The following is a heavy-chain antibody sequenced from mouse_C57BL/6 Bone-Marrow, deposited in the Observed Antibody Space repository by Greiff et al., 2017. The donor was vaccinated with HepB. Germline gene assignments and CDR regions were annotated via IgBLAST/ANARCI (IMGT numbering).Heavy chain of an antibody. V-gene: IGHV1-39*01. J-gene: IGHJ4*01. CDR2: INPNYGTT. CDR3: ARWIFYGNYPSYYAMDY. CDR1: GYSFTDYN. Sequence: EVQLKESGPELVKPGASVKISCKASGYSFTDYNMNWVKQSNGKSLEWIGVINPNYGTTSYNQKFKGKATLTVDQSSSTAYMQLNSLTSEDSAVYYCARWIFYGNYPSYYAMDYWGQGTSVTVSS. D-gene: IGHD2-1*01.